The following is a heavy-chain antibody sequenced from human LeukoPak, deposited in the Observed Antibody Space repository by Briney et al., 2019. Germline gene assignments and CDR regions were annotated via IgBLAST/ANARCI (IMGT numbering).Heavy chain of an antibody. D-gene: IGHD2-2*01. J-gene: IGHJ5*01. CDR2: IWYDGNNK. Sequence: GRSLRLSCAASGFTFSKYGMHWVRQAPGKGLEWVAVIWYDGNNKDYADSVKGRFSISRDNSKNTLSLQMNSLRVEDTAMYYCARVNCRSSSCYLAFYFFDSWGQGTLVTVSS. CDR1: GFTFSKYG. V-gene: IGHV3-33*01. CDR3: ARVNCRSSSCYLAFYFFDS.